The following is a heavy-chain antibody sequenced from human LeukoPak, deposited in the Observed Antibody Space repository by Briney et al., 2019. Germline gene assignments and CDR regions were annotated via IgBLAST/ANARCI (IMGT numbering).Heavy chain of an antibody. CDR3: APAITMVRGVLPFDY. CDR2: LSGSGGST. J-gene: IGHJ4*02. Sequence: GGSLRLSCAASGFTFSSYAMSWVRQAPGKGLEWVSALSGSGGSTYYADSVKGRFTISRDNSKNTLYLQMNSLRAEDTAVYYSAPAITMVRGVLPFDYWGQGTLVTVSS. D-gene: IGHD3-10*01. CDR1: GFTFSSYA. V-gene: IGHV3-23*01.